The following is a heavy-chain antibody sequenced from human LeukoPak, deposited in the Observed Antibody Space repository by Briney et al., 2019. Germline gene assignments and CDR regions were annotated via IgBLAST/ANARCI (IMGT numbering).Heavy chain of an antibody. J-gene: IGHJ5*01. Sequence: SVKVSCKASGGTFSSYAISWVRQAPGQGLEWMGWIIPIFGAPNYAQKFQGRVTITTDESTRTAYMELSSLRSEDTAVYYCAREGSFLGYCSGWRCSNWFDSWGQGTLVTVSS. CDR2: IIPIFGAP. CDR3: AREGSFLGYCSGWRCSNWFDS. CDR1: GGTFSSYA. V-gene: IGHV1-69*05. D-gene: IGHD2-15*01.